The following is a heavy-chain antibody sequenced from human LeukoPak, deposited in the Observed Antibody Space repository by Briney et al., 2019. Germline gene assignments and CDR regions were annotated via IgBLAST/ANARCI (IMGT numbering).Heavy chain of an antibody. CDR3: ARDPPVDYYDSSGYY. CDR1: GGSINSGSYY. D-gene: IGHD3-22*01. V-gene: IGHV4-30-4*08. Sequence: PSETLSLTCTVSGGSINSGSYYWSWIRQSAGKGLEWIGYIYYSGSTYYNPSLKSRVTISVDTSKNQFSLKLSSVTAADTAVYYCARDPPVDYYDSSGYYWGQGTLVTVSS. CDR2: IYYSGST. J-gene: IGHJ4*02.